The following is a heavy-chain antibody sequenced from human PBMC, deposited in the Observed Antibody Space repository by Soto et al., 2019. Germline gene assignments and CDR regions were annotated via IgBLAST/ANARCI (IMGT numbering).Heavy chain of an antibody. Sequence: QLQLQESGSVLVKPSQTLSLTCAVSGGSISSGGYSGSWILQPPGKGLEWIGDIYHSGSTYYNPSRKSRVTISVDRPKHQLSLKRSSVTAADTAVYYCASGQQLIRNYWGQGTLVTVSS. D-gene: IGHD6-13*01. J-gene: IGHJ4*02. CDR1: GGSISSGGYS. V-gene: IGHV4-30-2*01. CDR3: ASGQQLIRNY. CDR2: IYHSGST.